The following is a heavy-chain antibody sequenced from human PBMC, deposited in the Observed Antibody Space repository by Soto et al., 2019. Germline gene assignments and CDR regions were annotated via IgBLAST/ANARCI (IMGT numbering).Heavy chain of an antibody. D-gene: IGHD6-19*01. CDR2: ISGSGGST. Sequence: PGGSLRLSCAASGFTFSSYAMSWVRQAPGKGLEWVSAISGSGGSTYYADSVKGRFTISRDNSKNTLYLQMNSLRAEDTAVYYWAKEKPRRYSSGWYPSGYFDYWGQGTLVTVSS. V-gene: IGHV3-23*01. CDR1: GFTFSSYA. J-gene: IGHJ4*02. CDR3: AKEKPRRYSSGWYPSGYFDY.